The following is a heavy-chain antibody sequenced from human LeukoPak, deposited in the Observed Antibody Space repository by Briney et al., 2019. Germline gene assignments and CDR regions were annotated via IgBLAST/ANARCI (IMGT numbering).Heavy chain of an antibody. D-gene: IGHD6-13*01. CDR2: INHSGST. CDR3: ARERIAAAGTYYYYGMDV. V-gene: IGHV4-34*01. J-gene: IGHJ6*02. CDR1: GGSFSGYY. Sequence: PSETLSLTCAVYGGSFSGYYWSWIRQPPGKGLEWIGEINHSGSTNYNPSLKSRVTISVDTSKNQFSLKLSSVTAADTAVYYCARERIAAAGTYYYYGMDVWGQGTTVTVSS.